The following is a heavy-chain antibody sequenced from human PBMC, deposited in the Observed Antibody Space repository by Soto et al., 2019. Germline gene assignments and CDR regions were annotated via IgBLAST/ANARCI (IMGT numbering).Heavy chain of an antibody. CDR1: GSFFDSYS. CDR3: GGEPDYRNNYYYGMDV. CDR2: TSGSGHNT. J-gene: IGHJ6*02. D-gene: IGHD3-16*01. Sequence: AGGSLILSCTASGSFFDSYSTSWVRPAPEKGLEGLWITSGSGHNTYYADTVKGRFTNTRDSSKDTVYLQINNLRADDTAVYFCGGEPDYRNNYYYGMDVWGQGTTVTVSS. V-gene: IGHV3-23*01.